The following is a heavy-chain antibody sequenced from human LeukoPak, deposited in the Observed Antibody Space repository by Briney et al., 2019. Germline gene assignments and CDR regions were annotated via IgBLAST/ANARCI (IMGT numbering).Heavy chain of an antibody. J-gene: IGHJ4*02. CDR2: ISSSSSTI. D-gene: IGHD2-15*01. V-gene: IGHV3-48*02. CDR1: GFTFSSYS. CDR3: ASRYCSGGSCYFVY. Sequence: GGSLRLSCAASGFTFSSYSMNWVRQAPGKGLEWVSYISSSSSTIYYADSVKGRFTISRDNAKNSLYLQMNSLRDEDTAVYYCASRYCSGGSCYFVYWGQETLVTVSS.